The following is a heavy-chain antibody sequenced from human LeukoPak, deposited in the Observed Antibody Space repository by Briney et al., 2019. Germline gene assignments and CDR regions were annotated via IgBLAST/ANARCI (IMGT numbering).Heavy chain of an antibody. J-gene: IGHJ4*02. CDR3: AKALYGGHDY. Sequence: GGSLRLSCAASGFTFSTYAMSWVRQAPGKGLECVSALSGNGNTIYYADSVKGRFTTSRDNSKNTLSLQMNSLRAEDTAVYYCAKALYGGHDYWGQGTLVTVSS. D-gene: IGHD4-23*01. V-gene: IGHV3-23*01. CDR1: GFTFSTYA. CDR2: LSGNGNTI.